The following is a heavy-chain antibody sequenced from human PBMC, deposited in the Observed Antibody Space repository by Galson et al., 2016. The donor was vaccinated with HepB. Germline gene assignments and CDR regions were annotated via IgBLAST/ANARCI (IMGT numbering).Heavy chain of an antibody. CDR1: GASITDYTW. CDR3: VKGGDYCLPS. CDR2: IFHDGSS. D-gene: IGHD2-21*02. V-gene: IGHV4-4*02. J-gene: IGHJ5*02. Sequence: ETLSLTCAVSGASITDYTWWHWVRQPPGKGLEWIGEIFHDGSSNFNPSLKSRVTISVDKSNNHFSLELRSVTAVDTAVYYCVKGGDYCLPSWGQGTLVTVSS.